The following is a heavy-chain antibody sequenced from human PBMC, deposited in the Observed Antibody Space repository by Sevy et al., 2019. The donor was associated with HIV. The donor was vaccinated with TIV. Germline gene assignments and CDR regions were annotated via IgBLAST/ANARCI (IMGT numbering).Heavy chain of an antibody. Sequence: GGSLRLSCAASGFTFSDHYMDWVRQAPGKGLEWVGRVKNRVNSYSTEYAASVKGRFTISRDDSKNSLYLQMNSLGSEDTAVYFCARDLYCTITSCYYYMDVWGKGTTVIVSS. CDR1: GFTFSDHY. D-gene: IGHD2-2*01. V-gene: IGHV3-72*01. CDR2: VKNRVNSYST. CDR3: ARDLYCTITSCYYYMDV. J-gene: IGHJ6*03.